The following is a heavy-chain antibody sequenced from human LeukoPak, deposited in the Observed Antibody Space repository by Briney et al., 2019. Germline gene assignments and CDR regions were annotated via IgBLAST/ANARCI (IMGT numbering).Heavy chain of an antibody. CDR3: ARDLPGIAAAGDYFDY. CDR1: GGSISSGDYY. J-gene: IGHJ4*02. CDR2: IYYSGST. D-gene: IGHD6-13*01. Sequence: SETLSLTCTVSGGSISSGDYYWSWIRQPPGKGLEWIGYIYYSGSTYYNPSLKSRVTISVDTSKNHFSLKLSSVTAADTAVYYCARDLPGIAAAGDYFDYWGQGTLVTVSS. V-gene: IGHV4-30-4*01.